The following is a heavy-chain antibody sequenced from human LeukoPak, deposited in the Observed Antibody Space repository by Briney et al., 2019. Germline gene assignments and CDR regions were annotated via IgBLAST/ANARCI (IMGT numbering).Heavy chain of an antibody. J-gene: IGHJ3*02. CDR3: ARGAIFGVVITRSAFDI. D-gene: IGHD3-3*01. CDR2: IRSKAKSYAT. V-gene: IGHV3-73*01. Sequence: GGSLRLSCVASGFTFSGSAVHWVRQASGKGLEWVGRIRSKAKSYATAYAASVKDRFTISRDDSKNTAYLQMNSLRAEDTAVYYCARGAIFGVVITRSAFDIWGQGTMVTVSS. CDR1: GFTFSGSA.